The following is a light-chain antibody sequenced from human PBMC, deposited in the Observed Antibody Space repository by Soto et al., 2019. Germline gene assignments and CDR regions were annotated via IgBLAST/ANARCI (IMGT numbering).Light chain of an antibody. CDR1: QSISNY. J-gene: IGKJ1*01. V-gene: IGKV1-39*01. CDR3: QQSFSTPRT. CDR2: AAS. Sequence: IQMTQSPSSLSASVGDIVTITCRASQSISNYLNWYQQKPGKAPNLLIYAASSLQSGVPSRFSGSGSRTDFTLTISSLQPEDFATYYCQQSFSTPRTFGQGTKVDIK.